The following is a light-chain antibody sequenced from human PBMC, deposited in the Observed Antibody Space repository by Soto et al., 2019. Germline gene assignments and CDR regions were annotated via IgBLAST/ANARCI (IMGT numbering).Light chain of an antibody. Sequence: DIVMTQSPLSLPVTPGESASISCRSSQTLLYRNGNNYLNWYLQKPGQSPQLLIFLASTRASGVPDRFRVCGSGTDFTLSISGVEAEDVGVYSCMQARQSDATFGGGPKGEIK. V-gene: IGKV2-28*01. J-gene: IGKJ4*01. CDR2: LAS. CDR3: MQARQSDAT. CDR1: QTLLYRNGNNY.